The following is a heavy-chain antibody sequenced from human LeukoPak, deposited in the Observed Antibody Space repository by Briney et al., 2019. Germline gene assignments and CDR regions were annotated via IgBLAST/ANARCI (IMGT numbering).Heavy chain of an antibody. Sequence: SETLSLTCTVSGGSISSFSWSWIRQPPGKRLEWIGYVYYSGTTNYNPSLRSRVTISVDTSKNQFSLKLNSVTAADTAVYYCARVVDGGNDYWGQGTLVTVSS. CDR2: VYYSGTT. D-gene: IGHD4-23*01. CDR3: ARVVDGGNDY. V-gene: IGHV4-59*01. J-gene: IGHJ4*02. CDR1: GGSISSFS.